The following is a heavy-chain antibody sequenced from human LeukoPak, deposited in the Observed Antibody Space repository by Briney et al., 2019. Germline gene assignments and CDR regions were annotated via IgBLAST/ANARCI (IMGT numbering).Heavy chain of an antibody. Sequence: GASVKVSCKVSGYTLTELSMHWGRQAPGKGLEWRGGFDPEDGETIYAKKFQGRVTMTEDTSTDTAYMELSSLRSEDTAVYYCATGSSGWYLDYWGQGTLVTVSS. V-gene: IGHV1-24*01. D-gene: IGHD6-19*01. CDR1: GYTLTELS. J-gene: IGHJ4*02. CDR2: FDPEDGET. CDR3: ATGSSGWYLDY.